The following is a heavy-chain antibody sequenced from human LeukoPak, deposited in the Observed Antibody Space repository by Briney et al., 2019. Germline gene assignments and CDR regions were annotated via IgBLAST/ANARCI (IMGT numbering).Heavy chain of an antibody. V-gene: IGHV4-59*08. J-gene: IGHJ4*02. CDR1: GVSVSSYH. CDR2: MYYSGDT. CDR3: ARWGSGSFYNLDY. Sequence: SETLSLTCTVSGVSVSSYHWSWIRQPPGKGLEWIACMYYSGDTNYSPSLKSRLTMSLDTSKNQFSLKLTSVTAADTAVYYCARWGSGSFYNLDYWGQGILVTVSS. D-gene: IGHD3-10*01.